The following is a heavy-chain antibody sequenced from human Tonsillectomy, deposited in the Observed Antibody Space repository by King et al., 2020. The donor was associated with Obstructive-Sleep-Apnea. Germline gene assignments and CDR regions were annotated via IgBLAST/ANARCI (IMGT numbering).Heavy chain of an antibody. J-gene: IGHJ4*02. CDR1: GFTLTNYA. V-gene: IGHV3-23*04. CDR2: ISGSGGRT. D-gene: IGHD3-16*01. Sequence: VQLVESGGDMIQPGGSLRLSCAASGFTLTNYAMKWVRQAPGKGLDWVSDISGSGGRTYYADSVKGRFTISRDNAKNMLFLQMNSLRVEDTAVSYCARSYSLVWAESDYWGQGTLVTVSS. CDR3: ARSYSLVWAESDY.